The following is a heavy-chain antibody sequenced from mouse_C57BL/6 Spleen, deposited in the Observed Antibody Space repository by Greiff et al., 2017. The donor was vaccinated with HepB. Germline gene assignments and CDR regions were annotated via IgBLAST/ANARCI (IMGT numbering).Heavy chain of an antibody. V-gene: IGHV1-63*01. CDR1: GYTFTNYW. D-gene: IGHD1-1*01. CDR3: ARSTYYYGSRDYFDY. Sequence: VQLQESGAELVRPGTSVKMSCKASGYTFTNYWIGWAKQRPGHGLEWIGDIYPGGGYTNYNEKFKGKATLTADKSSSTAYMQFSSLTSEDSAIYYCARSTYYYGSRDYFDYWGQGTTLTVSS. CDR2: IYPGGGYT. J-gene: IGHJ2*01.